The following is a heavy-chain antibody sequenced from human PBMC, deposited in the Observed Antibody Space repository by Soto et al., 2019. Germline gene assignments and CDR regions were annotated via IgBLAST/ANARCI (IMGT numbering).Heavy chain of an antibody. D-gene: IGHD6-13*01. J-gene: IGHJ4*02. CDR2: ITGSGGST. V-gene: IGHV3-23*01. Sequence: EVQLLESGGGLVQPGGSLRLSCAASGFTFSSYAMKWFRQLPGKGPEWVSAITGSGGSTYDAYSVKGRFTISRDNSKHTLYLQMNSLRAEDTAVYYCARRGPGTYFDYWGQGTLVTVSS. CDR3: ARRGPGTYFDY. CDR1: GFTFSSYA.